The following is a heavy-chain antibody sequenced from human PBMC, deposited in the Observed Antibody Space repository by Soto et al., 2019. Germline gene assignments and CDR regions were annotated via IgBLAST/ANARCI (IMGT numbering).Heavy chain of an antibody. CDR2: IWYDGSNK. D-gene: IGHD6-19*01. CDR1: GFTFSSYG. CDR3: ARDEEGSGWYYYYYVMDV. Sequence: GGSLRLSCAASGFTFSSYGMHWVRQAPGKGLEWVAVIWYDGSNKYYADSVKGRFTISRDNSKNTLYLQMNSLRAEDTAVYYCARDEEGSGWYYYYYVMDVWGQGSTVTVSS. V-gene: IGHV3-33*01. J-gene: IGHJ6*02.